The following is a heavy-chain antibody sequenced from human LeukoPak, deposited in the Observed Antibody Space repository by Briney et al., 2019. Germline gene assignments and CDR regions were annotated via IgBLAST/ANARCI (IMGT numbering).Heavy chain of an antibody. CDR3: ATAKGSVAGLIDY. J-gene: IGHJ4*02. D-gene: IGHD6-19*01. CDR2: IYYSGST. V-gene: IGHV4-59*01. CDR1: GGSISSYY. Sequence: PSETLSLTCTVSGGSISSYYWSWIRQPPGKGLEWIGYIYYSGSTNYNPSLKSRVTISVDTSKNQFSPKMSSMTAADTAVYYCATAKGSVAGLIDYWGQGTLVTVSS.